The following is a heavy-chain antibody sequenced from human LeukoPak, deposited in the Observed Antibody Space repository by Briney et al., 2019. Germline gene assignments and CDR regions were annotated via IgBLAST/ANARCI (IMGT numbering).Heavy chain of an antibody. CDR1: GDTLTEFA. CDR2: FDPEDGET. D-gene: IGHD3-3*01. J-gene: IGHJ6*02. V-gene: IGHV1-24*01. Sequence: ASVKVSCKVSGDTLTEFAVHWVRQAPGKGLEWMGGFDPEDGETIYAQKFQGRVIMSEDTSTDTAYMELSSLRSEDTAVYYCAADRFSIFGVVITPKNYYGMDVWGQGTTVTVSS. CDR3: AADRFSIFGVVITPKNYYGMDV.